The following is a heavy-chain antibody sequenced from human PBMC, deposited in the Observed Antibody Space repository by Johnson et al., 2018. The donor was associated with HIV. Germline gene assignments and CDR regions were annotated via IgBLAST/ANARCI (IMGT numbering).Heavy chain of an antibody. Sequence: VQLVESGGVLVQPGESLRFSCAASGFIFDDYGMNWVRQAPGKGLEWVSGINWDGGSTGYADSVKGRFTISRDNAKNCLYLQMNSLRVEDTALYYCVRVMGGYYSSSFGNALDIWGQGTMVTVSS. D-gene: IGHD6-6*01. CDR2: INWDGGST. CDR1: GFIFDDYG. CDR3: VRVMGGYYSSSFGNALDI. J-gene: IGHJ3*02. V-gene: IGHV3-20*04.